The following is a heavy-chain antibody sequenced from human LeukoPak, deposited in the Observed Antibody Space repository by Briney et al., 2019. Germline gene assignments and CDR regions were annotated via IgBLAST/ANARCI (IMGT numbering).Heavy chain of an antibody. J-gene: IGHJ4*02. CDR3: ARLRNRFMALDY. CDR2: INPNSGGT. CDR1: EYTLTAYY. V-gene: IGHV1-2*02. Sequence: ASVKVSCKASEYTLTAYYIHLVRQAPGQGLEWMAWINPNSGGTNVGQKFQGRVTMTRDTSISTAYMELSRLRSDDTAVYYCARLRNRFMALDYWGQGTLVTVSS. D-gene: IGHD1-14*01.